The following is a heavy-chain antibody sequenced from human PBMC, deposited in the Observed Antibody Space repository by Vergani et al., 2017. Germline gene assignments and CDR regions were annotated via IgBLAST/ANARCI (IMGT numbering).Heavy chain of an antibody. CDR3: AKVDIVAVPAASFDY. V-gene: IGHV3-23*01. J-gene: IGHJ4*02. D-gene: IGHD2-2*01. CDR1: GFTFSNYA. CDR2: ISGSGGRT. Sequence: EVQLLESGGGLVQPGGSLRLSCAASGFTFSNYAMSWVRQAPGKGLEWVSGISGSGGRTYYADSVKGRFTISRDNSKNTLYLQMNSLRAEDTAVYSCAKVDIVAVPAASFDYWGQGTLVTVSS.